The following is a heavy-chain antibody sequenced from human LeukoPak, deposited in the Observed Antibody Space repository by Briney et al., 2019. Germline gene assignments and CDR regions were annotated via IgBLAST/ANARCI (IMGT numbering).Heavy chain of an antibody. CDR1: GFTFDDYA. Sequence: GGSLRLSCAASGFTFDDYAMHWVRQAPGKGLEWVSGISWNSGSIGYADSVKGRFTISRDNAKNSLYLQMNSLRAEDTAVYYCASAPLGSTRPWGQGTLVTVSS. D-gene: IGHD1-26*01. V-gene: IGHV3-9*01. CDR3: ASAPLGSTRP. CDR2: ISWNSGSI. J-gene: IGHJ5*02.